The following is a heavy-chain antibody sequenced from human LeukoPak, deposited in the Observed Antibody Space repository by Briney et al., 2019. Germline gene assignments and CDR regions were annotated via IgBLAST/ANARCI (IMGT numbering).Heavy chain of an antibody. Sequence: SETLSLTCTVSGGSISSYYWSWIRQPAGKGLEWIGRIYTSGSTNYNPSLKSRVTMSVDTSKNQFSLKLSSVTAADTAVYYCARRDGGPLRYFDWTTTYNWFDPWGQGTLVTVSS. J-gene: IGHJ5*02. CDR1: GGSISSYY. D-gene: IGHD3-9*01. CDR3: ARRDGGPLRYFDWTTTYNWFDP. CDR2: IYTSGST. V-gene: IGHV4-4*07.